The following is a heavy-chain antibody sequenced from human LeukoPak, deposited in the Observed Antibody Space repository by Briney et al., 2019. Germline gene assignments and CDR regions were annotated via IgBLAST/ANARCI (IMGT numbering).Heavy chain of an antibody. V-gene: IGHV4-39*01. CDR3: ARGGYYSGY. CDR2: IYYSGST. Sequence: SETLSLTCTVSGGSISSSSYYWGWIRQPPGKGLEWIGSIYYSGSTYYNPSLKSRVTISVDTSKNQFSLKLSSVTAADTAVYYCARGGYYSGYWGQGTMVTVSS. D-gene: IGHD3-10*01. CDR1: GGSISSSSYY. J-gene: IGHJ3*01.